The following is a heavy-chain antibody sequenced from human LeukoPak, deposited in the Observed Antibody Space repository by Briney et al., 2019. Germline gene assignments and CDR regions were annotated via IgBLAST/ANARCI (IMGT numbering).Heavy chain of an antibody. V-gene: IGHV3-7*01. J-gene: IGHJ5*02. Sequence: GGSLRLSCAASGFTFSSCWMSWVRQAPGEGLEWVANIKQDGSEKYYVDSVKGRFTISRDNAKNSLYLQMNSLRAEDTAVYYCARDLDGWGRHWFDPWGQGTLVTVSS. CDR1: GFTFSSCW. CDR2: IKQDGSEK. CDR3: ARDLDGWGRHWFDP. D-gene: IGHD6-19*01.